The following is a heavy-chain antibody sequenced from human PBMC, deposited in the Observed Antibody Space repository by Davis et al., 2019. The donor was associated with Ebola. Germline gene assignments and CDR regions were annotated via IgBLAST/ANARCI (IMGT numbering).Heavy chain of an antibody. CDR1: GGSFSGYY. J-gene: IGHJ4*02. Sequence: MPLETLSLTCAVYGGSFSGYYWSWIRQPPGKGLEWIGEINHSGSTNYNPSLKSRVTISVDTSKNQFSLKLSSVTAADTAVYYCARGRDFWRNWGQGTLVTVSS. CDR2: INHSGST. CDR3: ARGRDFWRN. D-gene: IGHD3-3*01. V-gene: IGHV4-34*01.